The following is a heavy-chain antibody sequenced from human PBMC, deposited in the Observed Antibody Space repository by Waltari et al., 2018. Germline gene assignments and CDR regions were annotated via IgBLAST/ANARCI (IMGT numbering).Heavy chain of an antibody. CDR3: VRDRGDYVTDY. J-gene: IGHJ4*02. Sequence: EVLLVESGGGLVQPGGSLRLSCAASGFIFSDHYMDWVRQGPGQGVEWVGHNRKKAITTSKNYEGSVKGRFTCSRDDSKNSLDLQMNSLKTEDTAVYYCVRDRGDYVTDYWGQGTLVIVSS. D-gene: IGHD4-17*01. CDR1: GFIFSDHY. CDR2: NRKKAITTSK. V-gene: IGHV3-72*01.